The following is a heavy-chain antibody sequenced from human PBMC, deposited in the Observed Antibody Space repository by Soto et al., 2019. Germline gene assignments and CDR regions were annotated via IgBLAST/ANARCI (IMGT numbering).Heavy chain of an antibody. Sequence: QVQLVQSGAEVKKPGSSVKVSCKASAGTFSSYAISWVRQAPGQGLEWMGGIIPIFGTANYAQTFQGRVTITTDESTSTAYMGLSSLRSEDTAVYYCARSTIFGVVILNWFDHCGQGTLVTVSS. D-gene: IGHD3-3*01. CDR3: ARSTIFGVVILNWFDH. CDR2: IIPIFGTA. CDR1: AGTFSSYA. J-gene: IGHJ5*02. V-gene: IGHV1-69*01.